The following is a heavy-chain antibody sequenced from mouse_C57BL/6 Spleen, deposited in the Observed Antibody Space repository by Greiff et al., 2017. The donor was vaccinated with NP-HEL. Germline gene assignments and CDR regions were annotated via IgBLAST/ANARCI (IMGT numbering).Heavy chain of an antibody. D-gene: IGHD2-4*01. CDR2: IWRGGST. CDR1: GFSLTSYG. J-gene: IGHJ4*01. Sequence: QVQLQQSGPGLVQPSQSLSITCTVSGFSLTSYGVHWVRQSPGKGLEWLGVIWRGGSTDYNAAFMSRLSITKDNSTSQVFFKMNSLQADDTAIYYCAKKWDYGDAMDYWGQGTSVTVSS. CDR3: AKKWDYGDAMDY. V-gene: IGHV2-5*01.